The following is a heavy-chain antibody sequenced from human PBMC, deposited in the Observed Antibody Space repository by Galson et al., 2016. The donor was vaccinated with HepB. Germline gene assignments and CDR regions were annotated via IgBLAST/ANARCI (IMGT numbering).Heavy chain of an antibody. CDR3: ARQWAGCGGEGGDFDM. V-gene: IGHV5-51*01. D-gene: IGHD2-21*01. CDR1: GYRFTNYW. J-gene: IGHJ3*02. CDR2: IYPGDSDT. Sequence: QSGAEVKKPGESLKISCKGSGYRFTNYWIGWVRQMPGKGLEWMGIIYPGDSDTRYSPSFQGQVTISADKSINTAYLQWSSLKASDTAMYYCARQWAGCGGEGGDFDMWGQGTMVTVSS.